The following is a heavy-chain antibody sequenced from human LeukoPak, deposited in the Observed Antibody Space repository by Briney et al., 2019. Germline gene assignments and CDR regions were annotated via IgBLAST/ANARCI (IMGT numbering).Heavy chain of an antibody. Sequence: GGSLRLSCAASGFTVSSNYMSWVRQAPGKGLEWVSVIYSGGSTHYADSVKGRFTISRDNSKNTLYLQMNSLRAEDTAVYYCARCIDGRHYMDVWGKGTTVTISS. CDR3: ARCIDGRHYMDV. V-gene: IGHV3-66*01. CDR1: GFTVSSNY. CDR2: IYSGGST. J-gene: IGHJ6*03. D-gene: IGHD2-8*01.